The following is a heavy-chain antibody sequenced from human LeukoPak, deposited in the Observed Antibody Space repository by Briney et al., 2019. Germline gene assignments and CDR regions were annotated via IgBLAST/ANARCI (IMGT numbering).Heavy chain of an antibody. CDR1: GFTFSSYA. J-gene: IGHJ4*02. CDR3: ARLAAAAFFDY. V-gene: IGHV3-23*01. D-gene: IGHD6-13*01. CDR2: ISGSGGST. Sequence: GGSLRLSCAASGFTFSSYAMSWVRQAPGKGLEWVSAISGSGGSTYYADSVKGRFTISRDNSENTLYLQMNSLRAEDTAIYYCARLAAAAFFDYWGQGTLVTVSS.